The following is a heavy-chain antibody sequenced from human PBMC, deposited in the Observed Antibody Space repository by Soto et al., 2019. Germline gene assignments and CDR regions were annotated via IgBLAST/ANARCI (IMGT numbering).Heavy chain of an antibody. D-gene: IGHD4-17*01. V-gene: IGHV3-7*01. Sequence: DVQLVESGGGLVQPGGSLRLSCAASGFYITNYWMTWVRQAPGKEPEWVANIKEDGSLKFYVDSVRGRFTISRDNAKNSVYLGMSRLRAEDTAVYYCVRDSYTAHWHTAGEDYWGQGTLVTVSS. CDR3: VRDSYTAHWHTAGEDY. J-gene: IGHJ4*02. CDR1: GFYITNYW. CDR2: IKEDGSLK.